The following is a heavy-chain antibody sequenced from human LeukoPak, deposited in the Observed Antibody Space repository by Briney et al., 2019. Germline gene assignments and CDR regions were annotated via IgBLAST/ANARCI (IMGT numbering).Heavy chain of an antibody. D-gene: IGHD3-22*01. V-gene: IGHV3-23*01. CDR1: GFTFSSYA. CDR3: ARDRDYYDSSGKLRD. Sequence: GGSLRLSCAASGFTFSSYAMSWVRQAPGKGLEWVSAISGSGGSTYYADSVKGRFTISRDNAKNSLYLQMNSLRAEDTAVYYCARDRDYYDSSGKLRDWGQGTLVTVSS. CDR2: ISGSGGST. J-gene: IGHJ4*02.